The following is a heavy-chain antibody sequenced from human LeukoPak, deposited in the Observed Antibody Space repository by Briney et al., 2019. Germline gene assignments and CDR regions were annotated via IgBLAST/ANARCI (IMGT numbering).Heavy chain of an antibody. Sequence: GGSLRLSCAASGFTFSSYSMNWVRQAPGKGLELVSSISSSSSYIYYADSMKGRFTISRDNAKNSLYLQMNSLRAEDTAVYYCARGSFDYWGQGTLVTVSS. CDR2: ISSSSSYI. J-gene: IGHJ4*02. V-gene: IGHV3-21*01. CDR1: GFTFSSYS. CDR3: ARGSFDY.